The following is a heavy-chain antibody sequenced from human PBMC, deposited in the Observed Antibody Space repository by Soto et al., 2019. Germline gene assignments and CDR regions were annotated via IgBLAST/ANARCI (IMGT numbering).Heavy chain of an antibody. V-gene: IGHV4-4*02. D-gene: IGHD1-1*01. CDR1: GGSISGANW. CDR3: ATTWGHNWHNVV. CDR2: IYHSGST. J-gene: IGHJ4*02. Sequence: SETLSLTCAVSGGSISGANWWTWVRQPPGKGLEWIGEIYHSGSTNYNPSLKSRVTISVDKSKSQFYLNLKSVTAADTAVYYCATTWGHNWHNVVWGQGVLVTVFS.